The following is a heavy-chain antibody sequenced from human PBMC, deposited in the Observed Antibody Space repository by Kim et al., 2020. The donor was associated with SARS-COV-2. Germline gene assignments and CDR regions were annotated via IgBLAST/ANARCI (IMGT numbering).Heavy chain of an antibody. D-gene: IGHD6-19*01. Sequence: YYADSVKGRFTISRDNAKNSLYLQMNSLRAEDTAVYYCARTIAVAGSDYWGQGTLVTVSS. V-gene: IGHV3-21*01. J-gene: IGHJ4*02. CDR3: ARTIAVAGSDY.